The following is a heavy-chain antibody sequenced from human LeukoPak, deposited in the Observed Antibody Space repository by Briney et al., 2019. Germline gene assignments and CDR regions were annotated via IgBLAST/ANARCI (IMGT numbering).Heavy chain of an antibody. Sequence: GGSLRLSCAASGFAFRGSGIHWVRQASGKGLEWVGRIRSRANDYATAYAASTKGRFTLSRDDSKNRAYLQMDSLKIEDTAVYYCTRRRRDATTGYYGMDVWGQGTRVTVSS. V-gene: IGHV3-73*01. CDR3: TRRRRDATTGYYGMDV. CDR2: IRSRANDYAT. D-gene: IGHD4-17*01. J-gene: IGHJ6*02. CDR1: GFAFRGSG.